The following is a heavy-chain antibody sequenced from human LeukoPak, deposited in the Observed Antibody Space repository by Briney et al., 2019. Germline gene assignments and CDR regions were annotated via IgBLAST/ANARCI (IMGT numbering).Heavy chain of an antibody. J-gene: IGHJ4*02. V-gene: IGHV4-39*01. CDR1: GGSISSSGYY. CDR2: IYYSGST. D-gene: IGHD3-22*01. CDR3: ARGEGNEYHYDSSGIPYFDY. Sequence: SSETLSLTCTVSGGSISSSGYYWGWIRQPPGKGLEWIGSIYYSGSTYYNPSLKSRVTISVDTSKNQFSLKLSSVTAADTAVYYCARGEGNEYHYDSSGIPYFDYWGQGTLVTVSS.